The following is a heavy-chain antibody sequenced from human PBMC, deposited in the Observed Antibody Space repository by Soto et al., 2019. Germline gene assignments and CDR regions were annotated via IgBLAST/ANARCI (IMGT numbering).Heavy chain of an antibody. Sequence: PSETLSLTCTVSGGSISSYYWSWIRQPPGKGLEWIGEINPSGSTNYNPSLKSRVTISVDTSKNQFSLNLSSVTAADTAVYYCARGRPGRSSGWYNYWGQGTLVTVSS. J-gene: IGHJ4*02. D-gene: IGHD6-19*01. CDR1: GGSISSYY. CDR2: INPSGST. CDR3: ARGRPGRSSGWYNY. V-gene: IGHV4-34*01.